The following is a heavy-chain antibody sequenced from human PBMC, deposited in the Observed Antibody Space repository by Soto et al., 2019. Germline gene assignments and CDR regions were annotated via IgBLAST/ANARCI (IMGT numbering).Heavy chain of an antibody. CDR3: ANGRYYYDSSGYFAY. J-gene: IGHJ4*02. Sequence: EVQLLESGGGLVQPGGSLRLSCAASGFTFSSYAMSRVRQAPGKGLEWVSAISGSGGSTYYADSVKGRFTISRDNSKNTLYLQMNSLRAEDTAVYYCANGRYYYDSSGYFAYWGQGTLVTVSS. D-gene: IGHD3-22*01. CDR2: ISGSGGST. CDR1: GFTFSSYA. V-gene: IGHV3-23*01.